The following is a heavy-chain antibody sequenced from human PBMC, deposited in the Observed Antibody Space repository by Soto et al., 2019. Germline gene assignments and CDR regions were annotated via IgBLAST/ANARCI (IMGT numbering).Heavy chain of an antibody. CDR1: GFTFSSYA. CDR3: ARDLPYYDILTGYYRSRAFDI. D-gene: IGHD3-9*01. Sequence: SCAASGFTFSSYAMHWVRQAPGKGLEWVAVISYDGSNKYYADSVKGRFTISRDNSKNTLYLQMNSLRAEDTAVYYCARDLPYYDILTGYYRSRAFDIWGQGTMVTVSS. CDR2: ISYDGSNK. J-gene: IGHJ3*02. V-gene: IGHV3-30-3*01.